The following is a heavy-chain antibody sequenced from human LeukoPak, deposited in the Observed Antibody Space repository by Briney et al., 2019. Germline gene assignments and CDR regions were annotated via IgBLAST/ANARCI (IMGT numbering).Heavy chain of an antibody. J-gene: IGHJ1*01. V-gene: IGHV1-18*01. Sequence: ASVKVSCKASGYSFATYGISWVRQAPGQGLEWMGWISPYDGNTKYSQKFQGRVTLTTETSTTTAYMELRNLRSDDTAVYCCAREGDWGQGTLVTVSS. CDR3: AREGD. CDR2: ISPYDGNT. CDR1: GYSFATYG.